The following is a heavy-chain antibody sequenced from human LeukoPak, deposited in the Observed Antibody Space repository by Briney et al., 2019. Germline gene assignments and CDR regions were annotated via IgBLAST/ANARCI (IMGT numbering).Heavy chain of an antibody. CDR1: GYTFSDYY. CDR3: ARGDSPVEHYGMDV. Sequence: ASVKVSCKASGYTFSDYYVHWVRQGPGQGPEWMGWININSGGTSYAQKFQGRVTMTRDTSISTAYMELSRLTSDDTAVYYCARGDSPVEHYGMDVWGQGTTVTVSS. J-gene: IGHJ6*02. D-gene: IGHD1-1*01. CDR2: ININSGGT. V-gene: IGHV1-2*02.